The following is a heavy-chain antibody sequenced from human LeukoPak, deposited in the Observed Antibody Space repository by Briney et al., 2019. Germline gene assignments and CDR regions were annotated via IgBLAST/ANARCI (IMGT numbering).Heavy chain of an antibody. CDR1: GGTYSSYA. CDR3: ARDRGYCSSTSCYSRKGEIDY. Sequence: SVKVSCKASGGTYSSYAISWVRQAPGQGLDWMGGIIPIFGTANYAQKFQGRVTITADESTSTAYMELSSLRSEDTAVYYCARDRGYCSSTSCYSRKGEIDYWGQGTLVTVCS. V-gene: IGHV1-69*13. CDR2: IIPIFGTA. J-gene: IGHJ4*02. D-gene: IGHD2-2*01.